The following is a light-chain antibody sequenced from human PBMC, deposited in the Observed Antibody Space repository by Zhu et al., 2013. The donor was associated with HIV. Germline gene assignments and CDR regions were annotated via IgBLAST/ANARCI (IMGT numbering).Light chain of an antibody. CDR2: WAS. J-gene: IGKJ4*01. CDR1: QSVLYSSNNKNY. Sequence: DIVMTQSPDSLAVSLGERATINCKSSQSVLYSSNNKNYLAWYQQKPGQPPKLLIYWASTRESGVPDRFSGSGSGTDFTLTISSLQAEDVAVYYCQQYYSTPLTFVGGTNVXI. CDR3: QQYYSTPLT. V-gene: IGKV4-1*01.